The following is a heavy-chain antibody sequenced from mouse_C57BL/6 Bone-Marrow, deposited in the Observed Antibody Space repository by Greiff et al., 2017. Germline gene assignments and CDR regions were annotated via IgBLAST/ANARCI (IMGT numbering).Heavy chain of an antibody. CDR1: GYSITSGYY. V-gene: IGHV3-6*01. CDR3: AREGIWYFDV. CDR2: ISYDGSN. Sequence: ESGPGLVKPSQSLSLTCSVTGYSITSGYYWNWIRQFPGNKLEWMGYISYDGSNNYNPSLKNRISITRDTSKNQFFLKLNSVTTEDTATYYCAREGIWYFDVWGTGTTVTVSS. J-gene: IGHJ1*03.